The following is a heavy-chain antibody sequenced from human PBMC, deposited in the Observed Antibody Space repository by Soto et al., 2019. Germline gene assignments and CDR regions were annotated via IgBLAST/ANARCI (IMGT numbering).Heavy chain of an antibody. CDR3: AKGNSGYGNFDY. CDR1: GFTFSTW. Sequence: EVRLVESGGGLVQPGGSLRLSCAASGFTFSTWMHWVRQAPGKGLVWVSRISGDASSAYYADSVQGRFTISRDNAKNTLYLQMDGLRAEDTGVYYCAKGNSGYGNFDYWGPGTLVTVSS. CDR2: ISGDASSA. J-gene: IGHJ4*02. D-gene: IGHD5-12*01. V-gene: IGHV3-74*01.